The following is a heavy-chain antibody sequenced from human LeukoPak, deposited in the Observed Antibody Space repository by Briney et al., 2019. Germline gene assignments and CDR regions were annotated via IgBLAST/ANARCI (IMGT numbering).Heavy chain of an antibody. CDR2: IYHSGST. V-gene: IGHV4-38-2*02. D-gene: IGHD5-18*01. J-gene: IGHJ4*02. CDR1: GYSISSGYY. Sequence: SETLSLTCTVSGYSISSGYYWGWIRQPPGKGLEWIGSIYHSGSTYHNPSLKSRVTISVDTSKNQFSLKLSSVTAADTAVYYCARASGYSYGTFDYWGQGTLVTVSS. CDR3: ARASGYSYGTFDY.